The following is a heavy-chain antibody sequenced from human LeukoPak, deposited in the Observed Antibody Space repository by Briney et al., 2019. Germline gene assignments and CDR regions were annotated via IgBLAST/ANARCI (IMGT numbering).Heavy chain of an antibody. CDR1: GFTFSSYA. CDR2: ISYDGSNK. Sequence: GRSLRLSCAASGFTFSSYAMHWVRQAPGKGLEWVAVISYDGSNKYYADSVKGRFTISRDNSKNTLYLQMNSLRAEDTAVYYCARDSRGYSSSWYGHGQNYYYYGMDVWGKGTTVTVSS. V-gene: IGHV3-30*04. CDR3: ARDSRGYSSSWYGHGQNYYYYGMDV. J-gene: IGHJ6*04. D-gene: IGHD6-13*01.